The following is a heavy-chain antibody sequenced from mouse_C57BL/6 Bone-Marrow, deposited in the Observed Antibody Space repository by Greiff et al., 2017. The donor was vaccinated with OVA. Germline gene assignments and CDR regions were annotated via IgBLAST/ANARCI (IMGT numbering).Heavy chain of an antibody. CDR1: GYTFTSYT. J-gene: IGHJ2*01. CDR2: INPSSGYT. Sequence: QVQLQQPGAELVKPGASVKMSCKASGYTFTSYTMHWVKQRPGQGLEWIGYINPSSGYTKYNQKFKDKATLTAYKSSSTAYMQLSSLTSEDSAVYYCARDTLFDYWGQGTTLTVSS. CDR3: ARDTLFDY. V-gene: IGHV1-4*01.